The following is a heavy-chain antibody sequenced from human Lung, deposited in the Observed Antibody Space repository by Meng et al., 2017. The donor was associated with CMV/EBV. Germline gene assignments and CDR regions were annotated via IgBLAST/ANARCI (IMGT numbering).Heavy chain of an antibody. Sequence: SLKISCAASGFTFDDYAMHWVRQAPGKGLEWVSGISWNSGSIGYADSVKGRFTISRDNAKNSLYLQMNSLRAEDMALYYCAKGKRNYYYYYGMDVWGQGXTVTVSS. J-gene: IGHJ6*02. V-gene: IGHV3-9*03. CDR2: ISWNSGSI. CDR1: GFTFDDYA. CDR3: AKGKRNYYYYYGMDV.